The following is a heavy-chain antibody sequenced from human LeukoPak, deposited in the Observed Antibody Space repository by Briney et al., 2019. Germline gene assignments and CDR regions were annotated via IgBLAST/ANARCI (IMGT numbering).Heavy chain of an antibody. Sequence: ASVKVSCKASGGTFSSYAISWVRQATGQGLEWMGWMNPNSGDTGYAQKFQGRATMTRNTSISTAYMELSSLRSEDTAVYYCASPAYYYYYYMDVWGKGTTVTVSS. CDR1: GGTFSSYA. CDR2: MNPNSGDT. J-gene: IGHJ6*03. CDR3: ASPAYYYYYYMDV. V-gene: IGHV1-8*02.